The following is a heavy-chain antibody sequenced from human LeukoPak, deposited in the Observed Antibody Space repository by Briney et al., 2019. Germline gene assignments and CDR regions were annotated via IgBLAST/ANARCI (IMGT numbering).Heavy chain of an antibody. CDR2: INPSGGST. CDR1: GYIFTSYY. D-gene: IGHD2-2*01. CDR3: ARDRYYCSSTSCYASLYYFDY. V-gene: IGHV1-46*01. J-gene: IGHJ4*02. Sequence: ASVTVSCKASGYIFTSYYMHWVRQAPGQGLEWMGIINPSGGSTSYAQKFQGRVTMTRDTSTSTVYMELSSLRSEDTAVYYCARDRYYCSSTSCYASLYYFDYWGQGTLVTVSS.